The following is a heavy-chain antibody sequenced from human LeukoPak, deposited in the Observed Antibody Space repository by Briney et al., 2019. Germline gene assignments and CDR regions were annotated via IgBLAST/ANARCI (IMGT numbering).Heavy chain of an antibody. V-gene: IGHV3-30*19. CDR1: GFTFSSYG. CDR3: ARSLWFGEYPPDY. CDR2: ISYDGTNK. J-gene: IGHJ4*02. D-gene: IGHD3-10*01. Sequence: GGSLRLSCAASGFTFSSYGMHWVRQAPGKGLEWVAVISYDGTNKYYADSVKGRFTISRDNSKNTLYLQMNSLRAEDTAVYYCARSLWFGEYPPDYWGQGTLVTVSS.